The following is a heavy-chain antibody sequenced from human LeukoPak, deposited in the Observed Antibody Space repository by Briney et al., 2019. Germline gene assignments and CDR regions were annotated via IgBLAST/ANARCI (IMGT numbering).Heavy chain of an antibody. J-gene: IGHJ3*02. CDR2: IYYSGST. CDR3: ARDRKTTVGFDI. V-gene: IGHV4-59*01. CDR1: GGSISSYY. Sequence: PSETLSLTCTVSGGSISSYYWSWIRQPPGKGLEWIGYIYYSGSTNYNPSLKSRVTISVDTSKNQFSLKLSSVTAADTAVYYCARDRKTTVGFDIWGQGTMVTVSS. D-gene: IGHD4-17*01.